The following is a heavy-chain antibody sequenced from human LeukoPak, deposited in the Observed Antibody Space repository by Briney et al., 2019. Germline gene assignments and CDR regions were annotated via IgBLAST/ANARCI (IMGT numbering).Heavy chain of an antibody. V-gene: IGHV4-59*01. CDR2: IYYSGST. J-gene: IGHJ4*02. CDR1: GGSISSYY. CDR3: ARTFSGSYLLDY. Sequence: SETLSLTCTVSGGSISSYYWSWIRQPPGKGLEYIGYIYYSGSTNYSPSLKSRVTISVDTSKNQFSLRLSSVTAADTAVYYCARTFSGSYLLDYWGQGTLVTVSS. D-gene: IGHD1-26*01.